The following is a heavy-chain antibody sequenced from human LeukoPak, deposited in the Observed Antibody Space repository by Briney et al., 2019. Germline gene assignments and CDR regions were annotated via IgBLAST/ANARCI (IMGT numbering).Heavy chain of an antibody. CDR1: GFTFSSYG. CDR3: AKEGFGGRYYPYFDY. CDR2: ISYDGSNK. V-gene: IGHV3-30*18. D-gene: IGHD1-26*01. Sequence: PGGSLRLSCAASGFTFSSYGMHWVRQAPGKGLEWVAVISYDGSNKYYADSVKGRFTISRDNSKNTLYLQMNSLRAEDTAVYYCAKEGFGGRYYPYFDYWGQGTLVTDSS. J-gene: IGHJ4*02.